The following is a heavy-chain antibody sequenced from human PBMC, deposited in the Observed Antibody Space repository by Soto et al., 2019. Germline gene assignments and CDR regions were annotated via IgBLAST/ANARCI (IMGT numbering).Heavy chain of an antibody. Sequence: ASVKVSCKAPGYPFTSYGISWVRQPPGQGLEWMGWISAYNGNTNYAQKLPDRVTMTKDTTTSTAYMEXKSQRSDDTAVYYCARDLNSNYPPSFDYRGQGTLLTVCS. CDR2: ISAYNGNT. J-gene: IGHJ4*02. V-gene: IGHV1-18*01. CDR3: ARDLNSNYPPSFDY. CDR1: GYPFTSYG. D-gene: IGHD1-7*01.